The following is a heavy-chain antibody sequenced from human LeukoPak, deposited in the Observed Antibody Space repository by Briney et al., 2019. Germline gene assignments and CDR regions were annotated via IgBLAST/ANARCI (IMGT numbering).Heavy chain of an antibody. Sequence: GGSLRLSCAASGFPFSSYEMNWVRQAPGEGLEWVSYISSSGNAIYYADSVKGRFTISRDNAKNSLYLQMNSLRDEDTAVYYCAINGFSSGWYEPYYFDIWGQGTLVTVSS. CDR2: ISSSGNAI. CDR1: GFPFSSYE. V-gene: IGHV3-48*03. J-gene: IGHJ4*02. CDR3: AINGFSSGWYEPYYFDI. D-gene: IGHD6-19*01.